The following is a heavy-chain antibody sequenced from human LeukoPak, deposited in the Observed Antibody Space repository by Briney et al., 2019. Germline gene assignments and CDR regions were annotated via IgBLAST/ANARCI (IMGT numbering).Heavy chain of an antibody. J-gene: IGHJ5*02. CDR3: ARALGYCSGGSCTRGYNWFDP. V-gene: IGHV4-39*01. Sequence: SETLSLTCTVSGGSISSGGYYWSWIRQPPGKGLEWIGEIYHSGSTNYNPSLKSRVTISVDTSMNQSSLKLSFVTTADTAVYYCARALGYCSGGSCTRGYNWFDPWGQGTLVTVPS. CDR1: GGSISSGGYY. CDR2: IYHSGST. D-gene: IGHD2-15*01.